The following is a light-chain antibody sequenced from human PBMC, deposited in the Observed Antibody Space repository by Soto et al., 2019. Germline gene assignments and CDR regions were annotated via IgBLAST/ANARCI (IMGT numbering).Light chain of an antibody. CDR2: DAS. Sequence: ENVLTQSPVTLSLSPGERATLSCRASQSVGSSLAWYQQKPGQAPRLLIYDASNRATGIPARFSGSGSGTDFTLTIDSLESEDFAVYYCQQRTNWPLLTFGAGTKVDIK. CDR3: QQRTNWPLLT. J-gene: IGKJ4*01. CDR1: QSVGSS. V-gene: IGKV3-11*01.